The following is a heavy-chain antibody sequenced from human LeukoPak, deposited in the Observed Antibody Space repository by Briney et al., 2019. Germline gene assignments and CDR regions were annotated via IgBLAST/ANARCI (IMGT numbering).Heavy chain of an antibody. J-gene: IGHJ4*02. V-gene: IGHV4-39*07. CDR1: GGSISSGSYY. CDR2: IYYSGST. Sequence: SQTLSLTCTVSGGSISSGSYYWGWIRRPPGKGLEWIGSIYYSGSTYYNPSLKSRVTISVDTSKNQFSLKLSSVTAADTAVYYCARDREGGDSSGYYDDYWGQGTLDTVSS. D-gene: IGHD3-22*01. CDR3: ARDREGGDSSGYYDDY.